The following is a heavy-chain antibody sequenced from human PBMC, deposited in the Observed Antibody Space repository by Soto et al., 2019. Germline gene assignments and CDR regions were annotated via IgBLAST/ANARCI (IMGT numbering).Heavy chain of an antibody. J-gene: IGHJ4*02. Sequence: GGSLRLSCVASGFSFNDYWMHWVRQVPGRGPEWVSRVNREGTGTTYADSVKGRFTISRDNAKNMLFLQTNSLSPEDTAVYYCTRVGGGSGNYDYWGQGTQVTVSS. CDR1: GFSFNDYW. CDR2: VNREGTGT. V-gene: IGHV3-74*03. D-gene: IGHD3-10*01. CDR3: TRVGGGSGNYDY.